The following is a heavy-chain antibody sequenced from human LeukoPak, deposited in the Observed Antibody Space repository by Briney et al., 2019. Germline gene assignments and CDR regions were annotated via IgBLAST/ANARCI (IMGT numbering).Heavy chain of an antibody. D-gene: IGHD5-12*01. CDR2: IYPGDSDT. Sequence: GESLQISCKGSGSSFTSYWIGWVRPMPGKGLEWMGIIYPGDSDTRYSPSFQGQVTISVDKSISTAYLQWSSLKASDTAMYYCARRYSGYDLVFDYWGQGTLVTVSS. CDR1: GSSFTSYW. J-gene: IGHJ4*02. V-gene: IGHV5-51*01. CDR3: ARRYSGYDLVFDY.